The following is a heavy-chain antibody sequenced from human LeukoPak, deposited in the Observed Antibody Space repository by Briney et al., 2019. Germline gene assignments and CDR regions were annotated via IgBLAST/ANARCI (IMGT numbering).Heavy chain of an antibody. CDR1: GFTFTHHG. J-gene: IGHJ4*02. CDR3: AIIDTLNGAVTTPAPFDY. V-gene: IGHV3-30*02. Sequence: GGSLRLSCVASGFTFTHHGIHWVRQAPGKGLEWVAFIRSDGTNKYADSVKGRFTISRDNSKNTLYLQMNSLTAEDTALYYCAIIDTLNGAVTTPAPFDYWGQGTQVTVSS. CDR2: IRSDGTNK. D-gene: IGHD4-11*01.